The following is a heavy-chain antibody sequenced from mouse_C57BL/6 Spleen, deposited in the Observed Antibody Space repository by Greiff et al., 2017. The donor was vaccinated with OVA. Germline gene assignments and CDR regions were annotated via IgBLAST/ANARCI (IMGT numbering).Heavy chain of an antibody. V-gene: IGHV1-50*01. CDR2: IDPSDSYT. J-gene: IGHJ2*01. Sequence: QVHVKQPGAELVKPGASVKLSCKASGYTFTSYWMQWVKQRPGQGLEWIGEIDPSDSYTTYNQKFKGKATLTVDTSSSTAYMQLSSLTSEDSAVYYCASRTGYYFDYWGQGTTLTVAS. CDR3: ASRTGYYFDY. CDR1: GYTFTSYW. D-gene: IGHD4-1*01.